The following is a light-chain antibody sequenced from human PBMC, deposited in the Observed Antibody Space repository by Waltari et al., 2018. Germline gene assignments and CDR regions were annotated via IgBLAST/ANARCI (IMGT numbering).Light chain of an antibody. Sequence: QSALTQSASVSGSPGQSITISCTGTSSDDGGYNYVSWYQQHPGKAPKFMIYDVSKRPSGVSNRFSGSKSGNTASLTISGLQAEDEADYYCSSYTSSSTWVFGGGTKLTVL. J-gene: IGLJ3*02. CDR1: SSDDGGYNY. CDR2: DVS. V-gene: IGLV2-14*01. CDR3: SSYTSSSTWV.